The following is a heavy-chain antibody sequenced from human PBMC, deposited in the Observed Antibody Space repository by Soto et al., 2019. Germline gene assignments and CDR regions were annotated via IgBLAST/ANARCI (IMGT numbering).Heavy chain of an antibody. J-gene: IGHJ4*02. Sequence: PGESLKISCEGSGYTFTTYWISWVRQMPGKGLEWMGRIDPKDSYTNYSPSFQGHVTISVDKSISTAYLQWSSLKASDSAIYYCARLGSYGTDYFDYWGQGHMVTVSS. CDR3: ARLGSYGTDYFDY. CDR2: IDPKDSYT. D-gene: IGHD5-18*01. CDR1: GYTFTTYW. V-gene: IGHV5-10-1*01.